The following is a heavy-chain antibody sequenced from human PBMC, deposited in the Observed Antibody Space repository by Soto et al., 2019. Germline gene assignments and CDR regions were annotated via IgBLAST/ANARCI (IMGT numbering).Heavy chain of an antibody. J-gene: IGHJ4*02. Sequence: GGSLRLSCAASGFTFSSYAMSWVRQAPGKGLEWVSAISGSGGSTYYADSVKGRFTISRDNSKNTLYRQMNSLRAEDTAVYYCAKMNGIVGATGFDYWGQGTLVTVSS. D-gene: IGHD1-26*01. V-gene: IGHV3-23*01. CDR1: GFTFSSYA. CDR3: AKMNGIVGATGFDY. CDR2: ISGSGGST.